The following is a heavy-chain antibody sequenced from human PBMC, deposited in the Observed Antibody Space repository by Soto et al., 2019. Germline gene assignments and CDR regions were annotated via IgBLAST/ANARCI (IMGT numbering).Heavy chain of an antibody. Sequence: ASVMVSCKTSGYTFTTYVISWVRQAPGQGLEWLGWISGYNGNTKYTENLQGRVTMTTDTSTSTAYMELRSLRSDDSAVYYGGRVHNDSRGYVGDWG. CDR1: GYTFTTYV. D-gene: IGHD3-22*01. J-gene: IGHJ1*01. CDR3: GRVHNDSRGYVGD. CDR2: ISGYNGNT. V-gene: IGHV1-18*04.